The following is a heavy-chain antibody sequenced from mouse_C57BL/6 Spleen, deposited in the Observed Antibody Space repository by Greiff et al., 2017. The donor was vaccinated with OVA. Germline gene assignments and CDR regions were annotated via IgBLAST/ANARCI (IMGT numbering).Heavy chain of an antibody. V-gene: IGHV1-53*01. CDR3: ARQLRLREDAMDY. CDR1: GYTFTSYW. J-gene: IGHJ4*01. D-gene: IGHD3-2*02. Sequence: VQLQQPGTELVKPGASVKLSCKASGYTFTSYWMHWVKQRPGQGLEWIGNINPSNGGTNYNEKFKSKATLTVDKSSSTAYMQLSSLTSEDSAVYYCARQLRLREDAMDYWGQGTSVTVSS. CDR2: INPSNGGT.